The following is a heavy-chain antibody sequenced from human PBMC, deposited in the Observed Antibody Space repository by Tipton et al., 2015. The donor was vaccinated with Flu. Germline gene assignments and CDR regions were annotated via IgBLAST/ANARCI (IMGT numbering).Heavy chain of an antibody. V-gene: IGHV3-30-3*01. Sequence: QLVQSGGGVVQPGRSLRLSCAASGFTFSSYAMHWVRQAPGKGLEWVAVISYDGSNKYYADSVKGRFTISRDNSKNTLYLQMNSLGAEDTAVYYCAREGERFLEWLLYSNYYGMDVWGQGTTVTVSS. CDR2: ISYDGSNK. CDR1: GFTFSSYA. D-gene: IGHD3-3*01. J-gene: IGHJ6*02. CDR3: AREGERFLEWLLYSNYYGMDV.